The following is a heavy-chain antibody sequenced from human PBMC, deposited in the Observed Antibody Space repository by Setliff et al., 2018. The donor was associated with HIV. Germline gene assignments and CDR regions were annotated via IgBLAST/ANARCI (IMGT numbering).Heavy chain of an antibody. Sequence: ASVKVSCKASGHTFTSSGITWVRQAPGQGLEWMGWIGTYNGDTNYAQKFQGRVTMTWDTSTSTGYMEVYRLRFDDTAVYFCARSCRSSGYCHFDYWGQGTLVTVSS. CDR3: ARSCRSSGYCHFDY. CDR1: GHTFTSSG. J-gene: IGHJ4*02. V-gene: IGHV1-18*01. D-gene: IGHD3-22*01. CDR2: IGTYNGDT.